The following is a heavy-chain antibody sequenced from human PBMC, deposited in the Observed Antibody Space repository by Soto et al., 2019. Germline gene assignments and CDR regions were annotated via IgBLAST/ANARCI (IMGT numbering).Heavy chain of an antibody. V-gene: IGHV4-59*01. D-gene: IGHD3-22*01. J-gene: IGHJ4*02. CDR2: IYHTGST. CDR3: AKFSSGYGYYFDY. CDR1: GASIISYY. Sequence: QVQLQESGPGLVKPSETLSLTCTVSGASIISYYWTWIRQSPGKGLEWIGYIYHTGSTSYNPSLKSRVTISFDTSKNQFSLKLSSVTAADTAVYYCAKFSSGYGYYFDYWGQGTLVTVSS.